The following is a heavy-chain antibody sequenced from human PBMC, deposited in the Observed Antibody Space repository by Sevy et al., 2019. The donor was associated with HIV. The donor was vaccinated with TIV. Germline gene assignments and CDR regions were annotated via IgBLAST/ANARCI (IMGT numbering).Heavy chain of an antibody. CDR2: ISYVGSP. CDR3: ARVDFDSSHHWPHTFDV. J-gene: IGHJ3*01. CDR1: GGSISSSPYY. V-gene: IGHV4-39*01. Sequence: SETLSLTCTVSGGSISSSPYYWGWIRQPPGKRLEWIGYISYVGSPYYNPSLKNRVTMYVDTSRNQFSLQLISVTAADAALYYCARVDFDSSHHWPHTFDVWGQGTMVTVSS. D-gene: IGHD3-22*01.